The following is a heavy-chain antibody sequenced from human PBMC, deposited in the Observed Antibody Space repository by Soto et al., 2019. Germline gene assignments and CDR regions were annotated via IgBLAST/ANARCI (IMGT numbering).Heavy chain of an antibody. CDR2: MNPNSGNT. CDR1: GYTFTSYD. Sequence: ASVKVSCKASGYTFTSYDINWVRQATGQGLEWMGWMNPNSGNTGYAQKFQGRVTMTRNTSISTAYMELSSLRSEDTDVYYCARGPRDYDFRSGPSPAYYYYYMDFWGKGTTVTVSS. D-gene: IGHD3-3*01. V-gene: IGHV1-8*01. CDR3: ARGPRDYDFRSGPSPAYYYYYMDF. J-gene: IGHJ6*03.